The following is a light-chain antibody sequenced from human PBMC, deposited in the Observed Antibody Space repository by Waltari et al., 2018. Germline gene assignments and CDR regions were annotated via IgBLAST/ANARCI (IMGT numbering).Light chain of an antibody. CDR2: AAS. CDR1: QNIGRY. CDR3: QNHERLPAT. J-gene: IGKJ1*01. Sequence: ELVLTQSPGTLSLSPGERATLTCRARQNIGRYFVWYQQKPGHPPRLLIYAASTRATGIPARFIGSGSGADFSLTIARLEPEDFAVYFCQNHERLPATFGQGTKVEI. V-gene: IGKV3-20*01.